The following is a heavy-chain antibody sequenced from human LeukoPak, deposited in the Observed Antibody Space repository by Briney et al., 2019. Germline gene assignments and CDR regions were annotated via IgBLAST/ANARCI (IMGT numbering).Heavy chain of an antibody. CDR3: ARVGWGAVAGRENHYAYYYMDV. D-gene: IGHD6-19*01. J-gene: IGHJ6*03. CDR1: GYTFTGYY. Sequence: GASVKVSCKASGYTFTGYYKHWVRQAPGQGLEWMGCINPNSGGTNYAQKFQGRVTMTRNTSINTAYVELSSLRSEDTAVYYCARVGWGAVAGRENHYAYYYMDVWGAGTTVTISS. CDR2: INPNSGGT. V-gene: IGHV1-2*02.